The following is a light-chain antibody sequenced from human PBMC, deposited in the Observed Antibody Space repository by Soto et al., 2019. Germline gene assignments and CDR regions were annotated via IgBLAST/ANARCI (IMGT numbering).Light chain of an antibody. CDR2: GAS. CDR3: QQRGSWPQYT. J-gene: IGKJ4*01. Sequence: EIVLTQSPGTLSLSPGDRATLSCSASQTVSSNFLAWYQQRPAQAPRLLIHGASTRATGITDRFSGSVSGTDFTLTISGLEPEDFAVYYCQQRGSWPQYTFGGGTKVDIK. CDR1: QTVSSNF. V-gene: IGKV3-20*01.